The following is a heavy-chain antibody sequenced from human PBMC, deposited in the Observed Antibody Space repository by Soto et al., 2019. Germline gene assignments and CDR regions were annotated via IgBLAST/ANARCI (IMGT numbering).Heavy chain of an antibody. J-gene: IGHJ6*02. CDR1: GYNLTELS. D-gene: IGHD3-9*01. Sequence: EASVKVSCEVSGYNLTELSMHWVRQAPGKGLEWMGGFDPEDGETIYAQKFQGRVTMTEDTSTDTAYMELSSLRSEDTAVYYCARDRYDILTGYLPYYYYYGMDVWGQGTTVTVSS. V-gene: IGHV1-24*01. CDR2: FDPEDGET. CDR3: ARDRYDILTGYLPYYYYYGMDV.